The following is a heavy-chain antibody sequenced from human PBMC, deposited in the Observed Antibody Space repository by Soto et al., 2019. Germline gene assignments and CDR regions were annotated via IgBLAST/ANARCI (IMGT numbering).Heavy chain of an antibody. CDR3: VTSRVSIAVAGETEYYFDY. CDR2: VNPNSGGT. Sequence: QVQLVQSGAEVKKPGASVKVSCKASGHTFTGYYIHWVRQAPGQGLEWMGWVNPNSGGTNYAQKFQGWVTMTRDTSISTAYMELSRLRSDDTAVYYCVTSRVSIAVAGETEYYFDYWGQGTLVTVSS. J-gene: IGHJ4*02. D-gene: IGHD6-19*01. V-gene: IGHV1-2*04. CDR1: GHTFTGYY.